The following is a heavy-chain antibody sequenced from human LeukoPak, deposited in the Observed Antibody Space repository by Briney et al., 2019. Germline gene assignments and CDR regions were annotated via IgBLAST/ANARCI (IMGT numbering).Heavy chain of an antibody. Sequence: PSETLSLTCAVYGGSFSGYYWSWIRQPPGKGLEWIGEINHSGSTNYNPSLKSRVTISVDTSKNQFSLKLSSVTAADTAVYYCAAGTLIRGVIHWFDPWGQGTLVTVSS. V-gene: IGHV4-34*01. CDR1: GGSFSGYY. D-gene: IGHD3-10*01. J-gene: IGHJ5*02. CDR2: INHSGST. CDR3: AAGTLIRGVIHWFDP.